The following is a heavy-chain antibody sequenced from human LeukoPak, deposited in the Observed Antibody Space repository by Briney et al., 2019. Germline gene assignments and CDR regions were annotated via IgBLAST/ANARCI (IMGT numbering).Heavy chain of an antibody. V-gene: IGHV3-7*01. CDR1: GFSFSYYW. Sequence: GGSLRLSCAASGFSFSYYWMSWVRQAPGKGLEWVANIKQDGREKYYVDSVKGRFTISRDNAKKSLYLQMNSLRAEDTAAYYCARDAEVGTLFGVLSRYNWFDPWGQGALVTVSS. CDR3: ARDAEVGTLFGVLSRYNWFDP. CDR2: IKQDGREK. J-gene: IGHJ5*02. D-gene: IGHD3-3*01.